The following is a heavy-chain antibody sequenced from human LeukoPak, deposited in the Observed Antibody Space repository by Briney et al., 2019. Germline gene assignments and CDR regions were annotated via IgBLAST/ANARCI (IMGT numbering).Heavy chain of an antibody. CDR1: GFIFSSYE. CDR3: ARGFTYFDY. V-gene: IGHV3-48*03. CDR2: ISSSGSTI. Sequence: GGSLRLSCAASGFIFSSYEMNWVRQAPGKGLEWVSYISSSGSTIYYADSVKGRFTISRDNAKNTVYLQMNSLRAEDTAVYYCARGFTYFDYWGQGTLVTVSS. J-gene: IGHJ4*02.